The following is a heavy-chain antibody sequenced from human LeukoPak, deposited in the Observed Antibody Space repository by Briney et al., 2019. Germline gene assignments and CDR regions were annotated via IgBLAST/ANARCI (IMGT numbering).Heavy chain of an antibody. J-gene: IGHJ4*02. V-gene: IGHV3-7*01. CDR3: VRDSTGWKPLDY. Sequence: GGSLRLSCAASGFTFSNYWMTWVRQAPGKGLEWVANINQDGSEIKYVDSVKGRFTISRDSAKTSLYLQMNSLRIEDTAVYYCVRDSTGWKPLDYWGQGILVTVSS. CDR2: INQDGSEI. CDR1: GFTFSNYW. D-gene: IGHD2-8*02.